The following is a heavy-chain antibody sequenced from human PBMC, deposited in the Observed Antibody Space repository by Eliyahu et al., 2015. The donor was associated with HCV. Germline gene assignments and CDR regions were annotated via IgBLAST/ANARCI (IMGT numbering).Heavy chain of an antibody. CDR1: GSPFSSXA. J-gene: IGHJ4*02. CDR3: ARDLGLQVCDY. Sequence: QVQLVESGGGVVQPGRSLRLSCAASGSPFSSXAMHWVRQAPGKGLEWVAVISYDGSNKYYADSVKGRFTISRDNSKNTLYLQMNSLRAEDTAVYYCARDLGLQVCDYWGQGTLVTVSS. V-gene: IGHV3-30-3*01. CDR2: ISYDGSNK. D-gene: IGHD5-24*01.